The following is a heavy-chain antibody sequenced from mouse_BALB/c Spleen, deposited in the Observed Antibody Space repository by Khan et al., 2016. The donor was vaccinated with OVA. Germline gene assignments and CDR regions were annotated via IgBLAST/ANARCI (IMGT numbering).Heavy chain of an antibody. V-gene: IGHV5-4*02. D-gene: IGHD1-1*02. Sequence: EVQLVESGGGLVKPGGSLKLSCAASGFTFTDYYMYWVRQTPEKRLEWVATIIDGGSYTNYPDSVKGRFSISRDNAKNNLYLQLSTLKSEDTAMYYCARAGYGGFAYWGQGTLVTVSA. J-gene: IGHJ3*01. CDR3: ARAGYGGFAY. CDR2: IIDGGSYT. CDR1: GFTFTDYY.